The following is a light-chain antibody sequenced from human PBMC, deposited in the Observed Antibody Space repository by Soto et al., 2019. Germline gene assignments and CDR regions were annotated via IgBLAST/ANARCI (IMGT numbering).Light chain of an antibody. CDR1: SSDVGSYNY. V-gene: IGLV2-14*01. J-gene: IGLJ3*02. CDR3: TSYATSSTLL. CDR2: EVT. Sequence: QSVLTQPASVSGSPGQSITISCTGTSSDVGSYNYVSWYQHNAGKAPRLLLYEVTNRPSGVSNRFSGSKSGNTASPTISGLQTEDEADYYCTSYATSSTLLFGGGTQLTVL.